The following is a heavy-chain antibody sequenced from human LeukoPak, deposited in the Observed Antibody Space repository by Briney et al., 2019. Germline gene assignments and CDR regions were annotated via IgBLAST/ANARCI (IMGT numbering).Heavy chain of an antibody. Sequence: PSETLSLTCTVSGDSINNYYWSWIRQPPGKGLEWIGYIYHSGSTNYNPSLKSRVTISVDTSKNQFSLKLSSVIAADTAVYYCARSSPEGGWDYSFYYMDVWGKGTTVTVSS. CDR1: GDSINNYY. CDR3: ARSSPEGGWDYSFYYMDV. D-gene: IGHD3-16*01. J-gene: IGHJ6*03. CDR2: IYHSGST. V-gene: IGHV4-59*01.